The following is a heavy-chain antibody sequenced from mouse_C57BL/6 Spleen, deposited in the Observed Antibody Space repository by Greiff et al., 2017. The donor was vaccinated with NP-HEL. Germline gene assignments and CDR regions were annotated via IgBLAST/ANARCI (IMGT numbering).Heavy chain of an antibody. J-gene: IGHJ2*01. V-gene: IGHV2-2*01. CDR2: IWSGGST. D-gene: IGHD2-10*01. Sequence: VKLMESGPGLVQPSQSLSITCTVSGFSLTSYGVHWVRQSPGKGLEWLGVIWSGGSTDYNAAFISRLSISKDNSKSQVFFKMNSLQADDTAIYYCARNEGNLSLLPYYWGQGTTLTVSS. CDR3: ARNEGNLSLLPYY. CDR1: GFSLTSYG.